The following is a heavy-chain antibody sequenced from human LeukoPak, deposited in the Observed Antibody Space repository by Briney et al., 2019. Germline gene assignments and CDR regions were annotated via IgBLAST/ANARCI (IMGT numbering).Heavy chain of an antibody. CDR1: GYTFTSYG. CDR3: ARGAADDYLTPYNWFDP. CDR2: ISAYNGNT. J-gene: IGHJ5*02. D-gene: IGHD4-11*01. Sequence: ASVKVSCKASGYTFTSYGISWVRQAPGQGLEWMGWISAYNGNTNYAQKLQGRVTMTTDTSTSTAYMELRSLRSDDTAVYYCARGAADDYLTPYNWFDPWGQGTLVTVST. V-gene: IGHV1-18*01.